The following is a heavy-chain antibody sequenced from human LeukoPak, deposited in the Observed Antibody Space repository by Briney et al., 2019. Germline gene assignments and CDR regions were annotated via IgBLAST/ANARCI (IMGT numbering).Heavy chain of an antibody. D-gene: IGHD2-15*01. CDR3: ARADAPRGMGPQRGRNLDP. J-gene: IGHJ5*02. CDR1: GYTFTGYY. CDR2: IDPNSGGT. V-gene: IGHV1-2*06. Sequence: ASVKVSCKASGYTFTGYYMHWVRQAPGQGLEWMGRIDPNSGGTNYAQKFQGRVTMTRDTSIGTAYMELSRLRSDDTAVYYCARADAPRGMGPQRGRNLDPWGQGTLVTVSS.